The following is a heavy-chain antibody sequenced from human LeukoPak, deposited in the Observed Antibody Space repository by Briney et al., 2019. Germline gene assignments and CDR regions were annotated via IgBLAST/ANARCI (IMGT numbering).Heavy chain of an antibody. V-gene: IGHV3-30*04. CDR3: ARDQGAIVFSYYFDY. Sequence: GRSLRLSCAASGFTFSSYAMHWVRQAPGKGLECVAVISYDGSNKYYADSVKGRFTISRDNSKNTLYLQMNSLRAEDTAVYYCARDQGAIVFSYYFDYWGQGTLVTVSS. D-gene: IGHD2-15*01. J-gene: IGHJ4*02. CDR1: GFTFSSYA. CDR2: ISYDGSNK.